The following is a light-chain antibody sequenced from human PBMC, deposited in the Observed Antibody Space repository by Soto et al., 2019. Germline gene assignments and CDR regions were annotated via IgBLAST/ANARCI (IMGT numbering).Light chain of an antibody. Sequence: IVMTQSPDSLAVSLGERATINCRSSQPILYRPNNRSYLAWYQQKSGQPPKLLISWTSIQESGVPDRFSGSGSGTDFTLTISSLQAEDAAVYYCQQFYSSPFTFGPGTSVDVK. J-gene: IGKJ3*01. CDR1: QPILYRPNNRSY. CDR2: WTS. V-gene: IGKV4-1*01. CDR3: QQFYSSPFT.